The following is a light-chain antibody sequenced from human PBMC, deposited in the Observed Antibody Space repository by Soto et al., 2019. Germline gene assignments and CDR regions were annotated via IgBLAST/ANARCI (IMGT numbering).Light chain of an antibody. V-gene: IGLV2-23*02. CDR1: RSDIGSYNN. J-gene: IGLJ3*02. CDR2: GVT. CDR3: FSYAGSSIWV. Sequence: QSALTQPASVSGSPGQSITISCTGTRSDIGSYNNVAWYQQHPGNAPRVMIFGVTKRPSGISDRFFGSKSGSTASLTISGLQAEDEADYFCFSYAGSSIWVFGGGTKVTVL.